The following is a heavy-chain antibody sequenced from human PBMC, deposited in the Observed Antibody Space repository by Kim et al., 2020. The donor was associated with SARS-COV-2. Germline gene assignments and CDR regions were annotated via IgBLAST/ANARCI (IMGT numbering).Heavy chain of an antibody. V-gene: IGHV3-73*01. D-gene: IGHD3-22*01. Sequence: GGSLRLSCAASGFTFSGSAMHWVRQASGKGLEWVGRIRSKANNYATAYASSVKGRFTISRDDSKNTAYLQMNSLKTEDTAVYYCTRVPPDYDKFYGTFDIWGQGTMVTVSS. CDR2: IRSKANNYAT. CDR3: TRVPPDYDKFYGTFDI. CDR1: GFTFSGSA. J-gene: IGHJ3*02.